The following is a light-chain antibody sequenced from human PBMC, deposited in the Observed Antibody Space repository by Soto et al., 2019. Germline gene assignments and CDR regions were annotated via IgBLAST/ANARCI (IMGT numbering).Light chain of an antibody. CDR1: QSISSW. CDR3: QQYNHYWT. CDR2: DAS. Sequence: DIQMTQSPSTLSASVGDRVTITCRASQSISSWLAWYQQKPGKAPKVLIYDASSLESGVPSRFSGSGSGTEFSLTISSLQPDDFATYYCQQYNHYWTFGQGTKVDI. V-gene: IGKV1-5*01. J-gene: IGKJ1*01.